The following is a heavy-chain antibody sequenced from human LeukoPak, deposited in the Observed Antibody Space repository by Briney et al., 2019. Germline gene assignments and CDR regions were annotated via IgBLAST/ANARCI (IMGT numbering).Heavy chain of an antibody. CDR2: IKQDGSEK. D-gene: IGHD2-2*01. V-gene: IGHV3-7*01. CDR1: GFTFSSYW. Sequence: GGSLRLSCAASGFTFSSYWMSWVRQAPGKGLEWVANIKQDGSEKYYVDSVKGRFTISRDNAKNSLYLQMNSLRAEDTAVYYFARTQDELLFYYFDYWGQGTLVTVSS. CDR3: ARTQDELLFYYFDY. J-gene: IGHJ4*02.